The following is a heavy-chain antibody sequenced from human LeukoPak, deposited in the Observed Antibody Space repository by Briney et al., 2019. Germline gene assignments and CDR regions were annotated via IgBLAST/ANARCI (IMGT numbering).Heavy chain of an antibody. V-gene: IGHV1-8*01. CDR1: GYTFTSYD. J-gene: IGHJ6*02. Sequence: ASVKVSCKASGYTFTSYDIKWVRQATGQGLEWMGWMNPNSGTTGYAQKFQGRVTMPRNTSISTAYMELSSLRSEDTAVYYCARELATIFGVVTAPIYYYYGMDVWGQGTTVTVSS. CDR2: MNPNSGTT. CDR3: ARELATIFGVVTAPIYYYYGMDV. D-gene: IGHD3-3*01.